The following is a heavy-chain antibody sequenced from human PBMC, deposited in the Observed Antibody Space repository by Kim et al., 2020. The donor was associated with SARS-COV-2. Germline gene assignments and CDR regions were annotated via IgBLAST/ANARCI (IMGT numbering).Heavy chain of an antibody. Sequence: ASVKVSCKASGYTFTSYAMHWVRQAPGQRLEWMGWINAGNGNTKYSQKFQGRVTITRDTSASTAYMELSSLRSEDTAVYYCARERSIAAACTSYYYYGMDVGGQGTTVTVSS. CDR3: ARERSIAAACTSYYYYGMDV. J-gene: IGHJ6*02. D-gene: IGHD6-13*01. CDR2: INAGNGNT. CDR1: GYTFTSYA. V-gene: IGHV1-3*01.